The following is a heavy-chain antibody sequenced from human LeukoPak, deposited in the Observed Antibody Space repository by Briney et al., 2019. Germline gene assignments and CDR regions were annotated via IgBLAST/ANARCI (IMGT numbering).Heavy chain of an antibody. CDR2: IKYDGSEV. CDR3: AREIAAAGLFFDY. V-gene: IGHV3-7*01. D-gene: IGHD6-13*01. J-gene: IGHJ4*02. Sequence: GGSLSLSCAAAGFTISSYWMSWVRQAPGKGLECVANIKYDGSEVHYVDSVKGRFTISRDIVKNSLFLQMNSLRAEDTAVYYCAREIAAAGLFFDYWGQGALVTVSS. CDR1: GFTISSYW.